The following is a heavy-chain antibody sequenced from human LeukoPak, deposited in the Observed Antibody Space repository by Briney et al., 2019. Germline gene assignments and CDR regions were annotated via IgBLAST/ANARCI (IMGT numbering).Heavy chain of an antibody. CDR2: THYRSKWYN. Sequence: PSQTLSLTCAISGDSVFSNSATWSWIRQSPSRGLEWLGRTHYRSKWYNDYAVSVRGRVTINPDTSKNQFSLHLNSVTPEDTAVYYCTRTVTHPEGYYMDVWGKGSTDTVSS. J-gene: IGHJ6*03. V-gene: IGHV6-1*01. D-gene: IGHD2-21*02. CDR3: TRTVTHPEGYYMDV. CDR1: GDSVFSNSAT.